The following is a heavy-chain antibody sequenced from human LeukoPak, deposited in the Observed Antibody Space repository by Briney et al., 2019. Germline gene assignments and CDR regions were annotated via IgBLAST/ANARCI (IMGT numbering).Heavy chain of an antibody. D-gene: IGHD3-10*01. V-gene: IGHV3-30*04. Sequence: TGGSLRLSCAASGFTFSSYAMHWVRQAPGKGLEWVAVISYDGSNKYYADSVKGRFTISRDNSKNTLYLQMNSLRAEDTAVYYCARDLTDHYYGRDYYYYMDVWGKGTTVTISS. CDR2: ISYDGSNK. CDR3: ARDLTDHYYGRDYYYYMDV. CDR1: GFTFSSYA. J-gene: IGHJ6*03.